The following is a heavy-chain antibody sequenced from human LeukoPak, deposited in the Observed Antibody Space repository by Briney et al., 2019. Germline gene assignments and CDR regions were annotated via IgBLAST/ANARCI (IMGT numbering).Heavy chain of an antibody. CDR1: RGSISPDH. D-gene: IGHD4/OR15-4a*01. Sequence: SETLSLTCTVSRGSISPDHCAWIRQPPGKGREWIGYIFYTGRAKYNPSLEGRATLTVDMSKNQVSLKLSSVTAADTAMYYCARLVDGANTRVDSWGQGTLVTVSS. CDR2: IFYTGRA. CDR3: ARLVDGANTRVDS. J-gene: IGHJ4*02. V-gene: IGHV4-59*08.